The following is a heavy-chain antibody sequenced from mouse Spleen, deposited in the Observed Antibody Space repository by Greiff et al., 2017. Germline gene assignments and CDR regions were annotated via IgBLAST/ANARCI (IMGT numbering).Heavy chain of an antibody. Sequence: EVKLMESGGGLVKPGGSLKLSCAASGFTFSSYTMSWVRQTPAKRLEWVATISSGGGNTYYPDSVKGRFTISRDNARNVLYLQMSSLGSEDTALYYCARCYDGGVDYWGQGTTLTVSS. CDR3: ARCYDGGVDY. D-gene: IGHD2-3*01. J-gene: IGHJ2*01. V-gene: IGHV5-9*03. CDR1: GFTFSSYT. CDR2: ISSGGGNT.